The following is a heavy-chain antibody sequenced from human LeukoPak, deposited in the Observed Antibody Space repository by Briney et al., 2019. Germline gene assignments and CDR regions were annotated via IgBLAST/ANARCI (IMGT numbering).Heavy chain of an antibody. CDR1: GYTFTNYA. CDR3: ARDQRVLAVAGMFDY. V-gene: IGHV1-18*01. J-gene: IGHJ4*02. CDR2: ISAYNGNT. Sequence: ASVKVSCKASGYTFTNYAMNWVRQAPGQGLEWMGWISAYNGNTNYAQKLQGRVTMTTDTSTSTAYMELRSLRSDDTAVYYCARDQRVLAVAGMFDYWGQGTLVTVSS. D-gene: IGHD6-19*01.